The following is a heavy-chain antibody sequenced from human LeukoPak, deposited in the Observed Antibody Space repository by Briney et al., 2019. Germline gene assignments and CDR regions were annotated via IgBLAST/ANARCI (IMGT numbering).Heavy chain of an antibody. D-gene: IGHD7-27*01. Sequence: SETLSLTCTVSGGSISSYYWSWIRQPPGKGLEWIGYIYYSGSTYYNPSLKSRVTISIDTSKNQFSLQVSSVTATDTAVYYCASKLGTRYFFDYWGQGTLVTVSS. CDR2: IYYSGST. J-gene: IGHJ4*02. CDR3: ASKLGTRYFFDY. V-gene: IGHV4-59*08. CDR1: GGSISSYY.